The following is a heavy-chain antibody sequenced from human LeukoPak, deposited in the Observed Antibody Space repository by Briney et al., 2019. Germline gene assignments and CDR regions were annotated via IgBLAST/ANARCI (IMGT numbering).Heavy chain of an antibody. CDR2: ISSSGSNI. J-gene: IGHJ4*02. CDR3: ARDSCSSGSCPFGY. CDR1: RFPFSNAW. D-gene: IGHD2-15*01. V-gene: IGHV3-11*01. Sequence: GGSLRLSCAASRFPFSNAWMSWVRQAPGKGLEWVSYISSSGSNIYYADSVKGRFTISRDNAKNSLYLQMNSLRAEDTAVYYCARDSCSSGSCPFGYWGQGTLVTVSS.